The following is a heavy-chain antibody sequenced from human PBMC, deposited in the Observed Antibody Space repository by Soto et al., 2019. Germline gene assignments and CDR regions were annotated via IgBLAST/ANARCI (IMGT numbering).Heavy chain of an antibody. CDR1: GYIFTSYG. CDR3: ARASSSSSSSLYYYGMDV. J-gene: IGHJ6*02. Sequence: ASVKVSCKASGYIFTSYGISWVRQAPGQGLEWMGWISAYNGNTNYAQKLQGRVTMTTDTSTSTAYMELRSLRSDDTAVYYCARASSSSSSSLYYYGMDVWGQGTTVTVSS. CDR2: ISAYNGNT. V-gene: IGHV1-18*04. D-gene: IGHD2-2*01.